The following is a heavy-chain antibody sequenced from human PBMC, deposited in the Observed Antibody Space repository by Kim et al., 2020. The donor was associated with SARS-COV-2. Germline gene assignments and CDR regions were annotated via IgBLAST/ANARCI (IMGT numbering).Heavy chain of an antibody. D-gene: IGHD3-16*01. Sequence: GGSLRLSCAASGFTFSTYGMHWVRQAPGKGLEWVAVIWYDGSNKYYADSVKGRFTISRDNSKNKLYLQMNSMRVEDTAVYYCARDNRGECWDVWGQGTTVTVSS. J-gene: IGHJ6*02. CDR3: ARDNRGECWDV. CDR1: GFTFSTYG. CDR2: IWYDGSNK. V-gene: IGHV3-33*01.